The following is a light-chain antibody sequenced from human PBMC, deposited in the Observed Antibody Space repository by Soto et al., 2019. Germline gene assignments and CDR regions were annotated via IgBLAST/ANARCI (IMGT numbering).Light chain of an antibody. CDR3: QQTYSTPRSIT. J-gene: IGKJ5*01. CDR2: TVS. Sequence: DIEMTQSPSALSASVGDRVTITCRASRSIGTYLYWYQHKPGKAPQLLIYTVSNLQSGVPSRFSGSGSGTDFTLTISGLQPEDFATYFCQQTYSTPRSITFGQGTRLEIK. CDR1: RSIGTY. V-gene: IGKV1-39*01.